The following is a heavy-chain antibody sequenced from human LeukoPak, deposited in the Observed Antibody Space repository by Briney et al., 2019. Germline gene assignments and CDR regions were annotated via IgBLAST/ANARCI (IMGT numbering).Heavy chain of an antibody. V-gene: IGHV4-39*01. CDR1: GDSISTSSSY. Sequence: SETLSLTCSVSGDSISTSSSYWGWIRQPPGKGLEWIGNIYYSGSTYYNESLESRVTISIDTSKNQFSLKLNSATAADMAMYYCAKSGGYGLIDYWGQGTLVTVSS. D-gene: IGHD1-26*01. J-gene: IGHJ4*02. CDR3: AKSGGYGLIDY. CDR2: IYYSGST.